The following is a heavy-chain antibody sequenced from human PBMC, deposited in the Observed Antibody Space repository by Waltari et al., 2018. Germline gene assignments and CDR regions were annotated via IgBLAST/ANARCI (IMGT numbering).Heavy chain of an antibody. J-gene: IGHJ6*02. Sequence: QLQLQESGPGLVKPSETLSLTCTVSGGSISSSSYYWGWIRQPPGKGLEWIGSIYYSGSTYYNPSLKRRVTISVDTAKNQFSLKLSSVTAADTAVYYCASFYSSGWYNYYGMDVWGQGTTVTVSS. V-gene: IGHV4-39*01. CDR3: ASFYSSGWYNYYGMDV. D-gene: IGHD6-19*01. CDR1: GGSISSSSYY. CDR2: IYYSGST.